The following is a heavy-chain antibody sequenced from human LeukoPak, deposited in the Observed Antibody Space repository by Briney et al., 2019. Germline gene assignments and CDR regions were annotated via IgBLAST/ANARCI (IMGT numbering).Heavy chain of an antibody. CDR1: GGSISSGDYY. D-gene: IGHD2-21*02. CDR2: IYYIGNT. J-gene: IGHJ2*01. V-gene: IGHV4-30-4*01. Sequence: SQTLSLTCTVSGGSISSGDYYWSWIRQPPGRGLEWIGYIYYIGNTFYNPSLKSRVTISVDTSENQFSLKLSSVTAADTAVHYCASAYCGGDCTPYWYFDLWGRGTLVTVSS. CDR3: ASAYCGGDCTPYWYFDL.